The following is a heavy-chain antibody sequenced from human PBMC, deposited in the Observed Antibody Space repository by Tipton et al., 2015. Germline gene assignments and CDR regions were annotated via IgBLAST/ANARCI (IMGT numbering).Heavy chain of an antibody. CDR1: SGSISSYY. V-gene: IGHV4-59*01. CDR3: ARDANWGFDY. Sequence: TLSLTCTVSSGSISSYYWSWIRQPPGKGLEWIGYIYYSGSTNYNPSLKSRVTISVDTSKNQFSLKLSSVTAADTAVYYCARDANWGFDYWGQGTLVTVSS. D-gene: IGHD7-27*01. J-gene: IGHJ4*02. CDR2: IYYSGST.